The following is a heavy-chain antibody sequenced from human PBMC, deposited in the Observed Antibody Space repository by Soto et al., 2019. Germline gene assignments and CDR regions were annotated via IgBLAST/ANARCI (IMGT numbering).Heavy chain of an antibody. CDR2: TYDSGST. V-gene: IGHV4-31*03. CDR3: ARGGTRAYFHH. Sequence: QVQLQESGPGLVKPSQTLSLTCTVSGGSISSGGYYWSWIRQHPGKGLEWIGSTYDSGSTYYNPSLKSRVTISVDASKNQLSLQLASVTAADTAMYYCARGGTRAYFHHWGQGTLVTVSS. D-gene: IGHD1-1*01. J-gene: IGHJ1*01. CDR1: GGSISSGGYY.